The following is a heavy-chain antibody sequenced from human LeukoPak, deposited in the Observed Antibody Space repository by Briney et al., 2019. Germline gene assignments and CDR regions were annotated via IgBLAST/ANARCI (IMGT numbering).Heavy chain of an antibody. J-gene: IGHJ6*02. CDR3: SRDFNNPENSCPSTSCIDV. V-gene: IGHV1-18*01. CDR1: GYNFVNFG. CDR2: ISTSSVNT. D-gene: IGHD2-2*01. Sequence: AAVKVSCKASGYNFVNFGISWVRQAPGQGLEWMGWISTSSVNTNYAQKFQGRLTMTTDTSTSTAYMKLRSLRSDDTAVYYCSRDFNNPENSCPSTSCIDVWGQGTTVTVSS.